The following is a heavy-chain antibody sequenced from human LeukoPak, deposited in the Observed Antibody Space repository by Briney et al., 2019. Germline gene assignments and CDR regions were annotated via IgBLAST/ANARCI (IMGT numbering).Heavy chain of an antibody. V-gene: IGHV3-30*02. CDR2: IRYDGGNK. CDR3: ARELADSSSWSYYYYGMDV. J-gene: IGHJ6*02. D-gene: IGHD6-13*01. Sequence: GGSLRLSCAASGFTFSSYGMHWVRQAPGKGLEWVAFIRYDGGNKYYADSVKVRFTISRDNSKNTLYLQMNSLRAEDTAVYYCARELADSSSWSYYYYGMDVWGQGTTVTVSS. CDR1: GFTFSSYG.